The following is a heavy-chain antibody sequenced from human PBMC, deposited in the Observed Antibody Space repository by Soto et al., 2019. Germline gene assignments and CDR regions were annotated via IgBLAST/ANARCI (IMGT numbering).Heavy chain of an antibody. CDR1: GFSFSRYA. Sequence: PVGSLRPSCASSGFSFSRYAVSWVRPAPGKGLAWVSVFDRSSGHTYYANSVRGRFTISNDNSKSTLFLQMNSLKAEDTAVYFSAKPLQYDRASQLDYWGQGT. D-gene: IGHD2-8*01. CDR3: AKPLQYDRASQLDY. CDR2: FDRSSGHT. V-gene: IGHV3-23*01. J-gene: IGHJ4*02.